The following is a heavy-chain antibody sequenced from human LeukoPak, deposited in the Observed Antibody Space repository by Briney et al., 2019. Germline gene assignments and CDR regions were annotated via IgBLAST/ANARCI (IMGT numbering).Heavy chain of an antibody. Sequence: GGSLRLSCAASGFTFSSYAMSWVRQAPGKGLEWVSAISGSGGSTYYADSMKGRFTISRDNSKNTLYLQMNSLRAEDTAVYYCAKEPIWFGELFALLFDYWGQGTLVTVSS. J-gene: IGHJ4*02. CDR1: GFTFSSYA. V-gene: IGHV3-23*01. CDR3: AKEPIWFGELFALLFDY. D-gene: IGHD3-10*01. CDR2: ISGSGGST.